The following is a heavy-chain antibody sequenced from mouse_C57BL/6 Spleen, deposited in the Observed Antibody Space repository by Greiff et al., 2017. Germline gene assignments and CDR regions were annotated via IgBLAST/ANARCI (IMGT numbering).Heavy chain of an antibody. V-gene: IGHV1-80*01. CDR3: ARGHATVVATDYFDY. D-gene: IGHD1-1*01. Sequence: VQVEESGAELVKPGASVKISCKASGYAFSSYWMNWVKQRPGKGLEWIGQIYPGDGDTNYNGKFKGKATLTADKSSSTAYMQLSSLTSEDSAVYFCARGHATVVATDYFDYWGQGTTLTVSS. J-gene: IGHJ2*01. CDR2: IYPGDGDT. CDR1: GYAFSSYW.